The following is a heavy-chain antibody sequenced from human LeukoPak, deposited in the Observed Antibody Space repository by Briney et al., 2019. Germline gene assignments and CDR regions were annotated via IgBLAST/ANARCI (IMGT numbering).Heavy chain of an antibody. V-gene: IGHV3-66*01. D-gene: IGHD3-10*01. CDR3: ARERYASGSYPYYFDY. Sequence: GGSLRLSCAVSGFSVSSNYTSWVRQAPGKGLEWVSVIYSGGSTYYADSVKGRFTLSRDNSKNTLYLQMNSLRPEDTAVYYCARERYASGSYPYYFDYWGQGTLVTVSS. CDR1: GFSVSSNY. CDR2: IYSGGST. J-gene: IGHJ4*02.